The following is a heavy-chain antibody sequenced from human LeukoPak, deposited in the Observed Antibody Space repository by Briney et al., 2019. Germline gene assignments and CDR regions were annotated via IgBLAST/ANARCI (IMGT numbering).Heavy chain of an antibody. J-gene: IGHJ4*02. V-gene: IGHV1-69*05. Sequence: ASVKVSCLASGCTFSSYAIGWVRQAPGQGVEWMGGIMPIFGTANYAQKFQGRVTITTDEATSTAYMELSSLRSEDTAVYYCARERGGITFDYWGQGTLVTVSS. CDR2: IMPIFGTA. CDR3: ARERGGITFDY. D-gene: IGHD2-15*01. CDR1: GCTFSSYA.